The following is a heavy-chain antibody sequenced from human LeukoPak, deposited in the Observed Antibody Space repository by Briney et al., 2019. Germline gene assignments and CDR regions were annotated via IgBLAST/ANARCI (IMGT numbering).Heavy chain of an antibody. V-gene: IGHV1-2*06. CDR3: ATFYGGYLNFDH. CDR2: INPHSGDT. D-gene: IGHD4-17*01. CDR1: GYTFTGYY. Sequence: GASVKVSCKASGYTFTGYYMHWVRQAPGQGLEWMGRINPHSGDTNYAQKFQGRVTMTRDTSITTAYMELSRLRSDDTAVYYCATFYGGYLNFDHRGQGTLVTVSS. J-gene: IGHJ4*02.